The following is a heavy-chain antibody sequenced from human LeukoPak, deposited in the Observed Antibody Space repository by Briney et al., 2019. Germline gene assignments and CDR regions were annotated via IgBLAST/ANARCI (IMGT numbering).Heavy chain of an antibody. D-gene: IGHD2-8*01. J-gene: IGHJ5*02. CDR1: GFTFSDYY. CDR3: ARDTVNGPFVISLDL. CDR2: INSGGSTK. Sequence: GGSLRLSCAASGFTFSDYYMSWIRQAPGKGPEWVSHINSGGSTKYYADSVRGRFTMSRDNAKNLLYLQMNSLRDEDTALYYCARDTVNGPFVISLDLWGQGALVTVS. V-gene: IGHV3-11*04.